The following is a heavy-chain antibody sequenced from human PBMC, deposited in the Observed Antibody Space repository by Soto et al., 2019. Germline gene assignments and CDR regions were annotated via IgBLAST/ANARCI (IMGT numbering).Heavy chain of an antibody. J-gene: IGHJ6*02. CDR1: GFTFSSYS. CDR3: ASLFGLGYCSSTSCQSRYYYYYGMDV. V-gene: IGHV3-21*01. D-gene: IGHD2-2*01. Sequence: GGSLRLSCAASGFTFSSYSMNWVRQAPGKGLGWVSSISSSSSYIYYADSVKGRFTISRDNAKNSLYLQMNSLRAEDTAVYYCASLFGLGYCSSTSCQSRYYYYYGMDVWGQGTTVTVSS. CDR2: ISSSSSYI.